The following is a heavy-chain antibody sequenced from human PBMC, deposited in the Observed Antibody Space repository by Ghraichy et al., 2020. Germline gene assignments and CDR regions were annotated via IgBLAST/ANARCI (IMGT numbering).Heavy chain of an antibody. J-gene: IGHJ5*02. Sequence: GGSLRLSCAASGFTFSSYSMNWVRQAPGKGLEWVSSISSSSSYIYYADSVKGRFTISRDNAKNSLYLQMNSLRAEDTAVYYCAAEWGHNNWFDPWGQGTLVTVSS. CDR3: AAEWGHNNWFDP. V-gene: IGHV3-21*01. D-gene: IGHD2-8*01. CDR1: GFTFSSYS. CDR2: ISSSSSYI.